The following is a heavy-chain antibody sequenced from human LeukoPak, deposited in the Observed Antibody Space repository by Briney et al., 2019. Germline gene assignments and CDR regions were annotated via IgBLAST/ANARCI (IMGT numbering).Heavy chain of an antibody. Sequence: GGSLRLSCAASGFTFSSYAMHWVRHAPGKGLEWVAVISYDGSNKYYADSVKGRFTISRDNSKNTLYLQMNSLRAEDTAVHYCAAGSFDPWGQGTLVTVSS. D-gene: IGHD2-15*01. V-gene: IGHV3-30-3*01. CDR1: GFTFSSYA. J-gene: IGHJ5*02. CDR3: AAGSFDP. CDR2: ISYDGSNK.